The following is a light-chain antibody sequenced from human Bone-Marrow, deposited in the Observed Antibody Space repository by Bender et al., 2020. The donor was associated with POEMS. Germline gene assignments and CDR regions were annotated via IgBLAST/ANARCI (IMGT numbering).Light chain of an antibody. CDR1: DLGDKY. CDR2: QDT. Sequence: SYEVTQPPSVSVSPGQTASITCSGDDLGDKYVAWYQQKPGQSPVLVIYQDTKRPSGIPERFSGSNSGKTATLTISGTQAMDEADYYSQAWDTYSVIFGGGTKLTVL. J-gene: IGLJ2*01. V-gene: IGLV3-1*01. CDR3: QAWDTYSVI.